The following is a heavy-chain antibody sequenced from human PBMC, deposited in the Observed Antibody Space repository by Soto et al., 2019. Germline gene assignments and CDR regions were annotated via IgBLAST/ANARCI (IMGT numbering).Heavy chain of an antibody. CDR3: ARGLGLYYFDY. CDR1: GYTFTSYA. Sequence: GASVKVSCKASGYTFTSYAMHWVRQAPGQRLERMGWINAGNANTKYSPTFQGRVTITRNTSASTAYMELSSLRSEDTAVYYCARGLGLYYFDYWGQGILVTVSS. J-gene: IGHJ4*02. V-gene: IGHV1-3*01. D-gene: IGHD1-26*01. CDR2: INAGNANT.